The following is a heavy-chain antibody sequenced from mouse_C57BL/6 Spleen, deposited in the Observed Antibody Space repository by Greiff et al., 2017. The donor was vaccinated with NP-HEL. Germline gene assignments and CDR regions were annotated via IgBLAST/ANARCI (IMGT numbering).Heavy chain of an antibody. Sequence: QVQLQQPGAELVKPGASVKLSCKASGYTFTSYWMQWVKQRPGQGLEWIGEIDPSDSYTNYNQKFKGKATLTVDTSSSTAYMQLSSLTSEDSAVYYCAAYDYDGGYYYAMDYWGQGTSVTVSS. CDR1: GYTFTSYW. D-gene: IGHD2-4*01. J-gene: IGHJ4*01. CDR3: AAYDYDGGYYYAMDY. CDR2: IDPSDSYT. V-gene: IGHV1-50*01.